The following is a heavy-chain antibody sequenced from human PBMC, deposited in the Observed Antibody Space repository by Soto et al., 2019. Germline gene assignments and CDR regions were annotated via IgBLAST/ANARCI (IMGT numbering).Heavy chain of an antibody. CDR2: IGASGTTT. CDR1: GFSFSSHA. J-gene: IGHJ4*02. D-gene: IGHD2-15*01. Sequence: EVQLLESGGDFVQPGGSLRLSCAASGFSFSSHAMSWVRQAPGKGVEWVSAIGASGTTTYYEDSVKGRFTISRDNSKNILYLQMNRLRAEDTALYYCAKDRYSSLLYPPYYFDYWGLGTLVTVSP. CDR3: AKDRYSSLLYPPYYFDY. V-gene: IGHV3-23*02.